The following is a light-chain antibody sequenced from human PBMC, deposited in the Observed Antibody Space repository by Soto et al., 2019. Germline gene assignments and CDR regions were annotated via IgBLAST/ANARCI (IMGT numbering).Light chain of an antibody. V-gene: IGKV1-6*01. CDR3: LQESNYPMT. Sequence: IQMTQSPSSLSASVGDRVTITCRASQGVRDDVGWYQQKPGKAPKLLIYSASTLQSVVPSRFSGSGSGTDFTLTISGLQPADFATDDCLQESNYPMTFGGGTKVAIK. J-gene: IGKJ4*01. CDR2: SAS. CDR1: QGVRDD.